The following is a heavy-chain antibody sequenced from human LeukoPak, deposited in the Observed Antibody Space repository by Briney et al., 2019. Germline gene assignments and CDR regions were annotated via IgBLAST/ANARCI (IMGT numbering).Heavy chain of an antibody. D-gene: IGHD3-3*01. V-gene: IGHV1-69*04. Sequence: GASVKVSCKASGGTFSSYAISWVRQAPGQGLEWMGRIIPILGIANYAQKFQGRVTITADKSTSTAYRELSSLRSEDTAVYYCAGGPYYDFWSGYKGDYFQHWGQGTLVTVSS. CDR3: AGGPYYDFWSGYKGDYFQH. CDR2: IIPILGIA. J-gene: IGHJ1*01. CDR1: GGTFSSYA.